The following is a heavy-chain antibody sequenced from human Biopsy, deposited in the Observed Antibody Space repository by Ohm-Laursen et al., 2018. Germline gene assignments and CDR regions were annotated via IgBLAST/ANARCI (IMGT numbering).Heavy chain of an antibody. CDR3: ARGDYFDSNGYFWFDP. V-gene: IGHV4-31*01. Sequence: PSLTCPVSGGPIRSGGSYWSWIRQRPGKGLEWIGYIFNSANTYYNPSLKNLITISGDTSKNQFSLKLNSVTAADTAVYYCARGDYFDSNGYFWFDPWGQGTLVTVSS. CDR1: GGPIRSGGSY. CDR2: IFNSANT. J-gene: IGHJ5*02. D-gene: IGHD3-22*01.